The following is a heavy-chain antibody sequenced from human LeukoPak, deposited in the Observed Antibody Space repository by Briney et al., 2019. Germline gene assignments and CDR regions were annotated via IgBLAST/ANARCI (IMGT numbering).Heavy chain of an antibody. CDR2: IYHSGTT. J-gene: IGHJ4*02. D-gene: IGHD3-22*01. V-gene: IGHV4-28*03. CDR1: GXSXTXSSW. CDR3: ARENRDYDSSGYYHGFDY. Sequence: LXXTCXXXGXSXTXSSWWGWIRQPPGKGLEWIGYIYHSGTTYYNPSLQSRVTMSVDTSKNQFSLKLSSVTAVDTAVYYCARENRDYDSSGYYHGFDYWGQGTLVTVSS.